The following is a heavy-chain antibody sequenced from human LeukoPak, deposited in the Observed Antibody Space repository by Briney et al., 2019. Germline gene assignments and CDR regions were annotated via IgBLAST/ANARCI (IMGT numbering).Heavy chain of an antibody. CDR2: ISSSGSTI. J-gene: IGHJ6*02. CDR1: GFTFSDYY. CDR3: ARDAPCYGVGSTAIAVAGTAGGYYYYGMDV. V-gene: IGHV3-11*01. D-gene: IGHD6-19*01. Sequence: GGSLRLSCAASGFTFSDYYMSWIRQAPGKGLEWVSYISSSGSTIYYADSGKGRFTISRDNAKNSLYLQMNSLRAEDTAVYYCARDAPCYGVGSTAIAVAGTAGGYYYYGMDVWGQGTTVTVSS.